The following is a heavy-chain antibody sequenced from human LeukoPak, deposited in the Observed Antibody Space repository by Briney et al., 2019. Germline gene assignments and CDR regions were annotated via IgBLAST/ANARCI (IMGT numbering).Heavy chain of an antibody. D-gene: IGHD6-6*01. Sequence: GGSLRLSCAASGFTFSSYWMHRVRQAPGKGLEWVAVISYDGSNKYYADSVKGRFTISRDNSKNTLYLQMNSLRAEDTAVYYCARGGEQLVGGPWWFDPWGQGTLVTVSS. CDR2: ISYDGSNK. V-gene: IGHV3-30-3*01. CDR3: ARGGEQLVGGPWWFDP. CDR1: GFTFSSYW. J-gene: IGHJ5*02.